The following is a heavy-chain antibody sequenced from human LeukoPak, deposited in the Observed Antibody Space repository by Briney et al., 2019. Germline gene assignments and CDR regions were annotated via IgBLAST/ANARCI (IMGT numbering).Heavy chain of an antibody. V-gene: IGHV1-46*01. CDR1: KYIFTSYH. Sequence: SVNIPPQRSKYIFTSYHMHWERQPPGQGLVWMGIINHSGGSTSYEQKFQGRVTITRNTSISTAYMELSSLRSEDTGLYYCARAGYYDFWSCYLYGMYVWGQGTTVTVSS. J-gene: IGHJ6*02. CDR2: INHSGGST. CDR3: ARAGYYDFWSCYLYGMYV. D-gene: IGHD3-3*01.